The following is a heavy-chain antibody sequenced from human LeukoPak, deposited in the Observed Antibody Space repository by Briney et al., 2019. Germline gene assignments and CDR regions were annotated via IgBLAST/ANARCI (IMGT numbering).Heavy chain of an antibody. CDR1: RHTFTDYY. D-gene: IGHD3-22*01. V-gene: IGHV1-2*02. CDR3: ASLYYDSSGYSYDAFDI. Sequence: ASVKVSCKASRHTFTDYYMHWVRQAPGQGLEWMGWINPNSGGTNYAQKFQGRVTMTRDTSISTAYMELSRLRSDDTAVYYCASLYYDSSGYSYDAFDIWGQGTMVTVSS. CDR2: INPNSGGT. J-gene: IGHJ3*02.